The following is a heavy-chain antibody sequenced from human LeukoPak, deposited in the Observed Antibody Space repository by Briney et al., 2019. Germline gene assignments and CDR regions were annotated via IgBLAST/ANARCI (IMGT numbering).Heavy chain of an antibody. D-gene: IGHD3-22*01. J-gene: IGHJ4*02. V-gene: IGHV5-51*01. CDR2: IYPGDSDT. CDR3: ARRMANYDSSGYYYDY. Sequence: GESLKISCKGSGSRFTSYWIGWVRQMPGKGLEWMGIIYPGDSDTRYSPSFQGQVTISADKSISTAYLRWSSLKASDTAMYYCARRMANYDSSGYYYDYWGQGTLVTVSS. CDR1: GSRFTSYW.